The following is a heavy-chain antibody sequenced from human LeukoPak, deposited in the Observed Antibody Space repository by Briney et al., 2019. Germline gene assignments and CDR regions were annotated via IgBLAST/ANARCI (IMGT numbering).Heavy chain of an antibody. CDR1: GGSISSYY. CDR2: IYYSGST. J-gene: IGHJ3*02. Sequence: PSETLSLTCTVSGGSISSYYWSWIRQPPGKGLEWIGYIYYSGSTNYNPSLKSRVTISVDTSKNQFSPKLSSVTAADTAVYYCARQSVADAFDIWGQGTMVTVSS. V-gene: IGHV4-59*01. D-gene: IGHD5-12*01. CDR3: ARQSVADAFDI.